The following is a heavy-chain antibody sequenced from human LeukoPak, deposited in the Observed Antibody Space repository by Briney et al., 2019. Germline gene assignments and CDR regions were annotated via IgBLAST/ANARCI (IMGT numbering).Heavy chain of an antibody. V-gene: IGHV3-23*01. J-gene: IGHJ4*02. CDR1: GFTFSSFA. D-gene: IGHD3-10*01. Sequence: AGGSLRLSCAASGFTFSSFAMSWVRQAPGKGLEWVSAVSSSAGGRTYYADSVEGRFSISRDDSRNTVYLQMNSLRVEDTAVYYCAKESPYYSGRDYYFDYWGQGTLVTVSS. CDR3: AKESPYYSGRDYYFDY. CDR2: VSSSAGGRT.